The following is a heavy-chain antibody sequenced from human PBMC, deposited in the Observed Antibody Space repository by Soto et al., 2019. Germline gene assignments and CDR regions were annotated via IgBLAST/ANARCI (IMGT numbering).Heavy chain of an antibody. CDR2: IIPVFGAA. D-gene: IGHD4-17*01. CDR3: ARTLYGDNVDY. Sequence: QVQLVQSGAEVKKPGSSVRVSCKASGATLNTFINYGITWVRQAPGQGLEWMGGIIPVFGAANHAQKFQDRVTISADESTRTVNMELSSLRSEDTAVYYCARTLYGDNVDYWGQGTLVTVSS. CDR1: GATLNTFINYG. J-gene: IGHJ4*02. V-gene: IGHV1-69*12.